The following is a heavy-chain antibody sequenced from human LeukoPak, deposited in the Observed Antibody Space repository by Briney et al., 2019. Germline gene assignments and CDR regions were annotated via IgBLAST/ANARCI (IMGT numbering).Heavy chain of an antibody. CDR3: ARGYYDILTGYYPYYFDY. CDR2: IYYSGST. D-gene: IGHD3-9*01. CDR1: GGSISSYY. Sequence: SETLSLTCTVSGGSISSYYWSWIRQPPGKGLEWIGYIYYSGSTNYNPSLKSRVTISVGTSKNQFSLKLSSVTAADTAVYYCARGYYDILTGYYPYYFDYWGQGTLVTVSS. J-gene: IGHJ4*02. V-gene: IGHV4-59*01.